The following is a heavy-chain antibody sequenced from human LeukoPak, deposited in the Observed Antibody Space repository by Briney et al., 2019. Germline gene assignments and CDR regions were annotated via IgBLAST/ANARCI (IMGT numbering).Heavy chain of an antibody. J-gene: IGHJ3*02. CDR1: GGTFSSYA. D-gene: IGHD3-22*01. Sequence: SVKVSCKASGGTFSSYAISWVRQAPGQGLEWMGRIIPIFGTANYAQKFQGRVTITTDESTSTAYMELSSLRSEDAAVYYCARDRRDYYDSSGYLRDAFDIWGQGTMVTVSS. V-gene: IGHV1-69*05. CDR3: ARDRRDYYDSSGYLRDAFDI. CDR2: IIPIFGTA.